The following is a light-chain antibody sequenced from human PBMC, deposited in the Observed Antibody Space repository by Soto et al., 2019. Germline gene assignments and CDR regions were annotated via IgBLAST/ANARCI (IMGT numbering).Light chain of an antibody. CDR1: QSISSY. CDR2: AAS. CDR3: QQSYTNTWT. J-gene: IGKJ1*01. Sequence: DIHMTQSPSSLSASVGDRVTITCRGSQSISSYLNWYQQRPGKAPKLLIYAASSLRSGVPSRFSGSGSGTDFTLTISSLQPEDFATYYCQQSYTNTWTIGQGTKVDIK. V-gene: IGKV1-39*01.